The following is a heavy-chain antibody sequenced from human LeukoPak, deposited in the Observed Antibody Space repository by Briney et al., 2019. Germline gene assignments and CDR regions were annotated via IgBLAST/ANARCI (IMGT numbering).Heavy chain of an antibody. V-gene: IGHV3-33*01. J-gene: IGHJ4*02. CDR2: IWYDGSNK. CDR3: ARAFVVVPAAHFDY. D-gene: IGHD2-2*01. CDR1: GFTFSSYG. Sequence: GGSLRLSCAASGFTFSSYGMHWVRQAPGKGLEWVAVIWYDGSNKYYADSVKGRFTISRDNSKNTLYLQMNSLRAEDTAVYYCARAFVVVPAAHFDYWGQGTLVTVSS.